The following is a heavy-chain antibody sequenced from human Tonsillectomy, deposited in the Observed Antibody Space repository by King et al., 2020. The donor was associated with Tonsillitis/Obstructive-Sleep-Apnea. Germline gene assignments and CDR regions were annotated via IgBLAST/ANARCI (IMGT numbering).Heavy chain of an antibody. CDR2: INTNTGNP. J-gene: IGHJ3*02. V-gene: IGHV7-4-1*02. CDR3: ANLGYCSTTSCYPPLDAFDI. Sequence: VQLVESGSELKKPGASVKVSCKASAYTFTSYALNWVRQAPGQGLEWMGWINTNTGNPTYAQGFTGRFVFSLDTSVSKAYLQISSLKAEDTAVYYCANLGYCSTTSCYPPLDAFDIWGQGTMVTVSS. D-gene: IGHD2-2*01. CDR1: AYTFTSYA.